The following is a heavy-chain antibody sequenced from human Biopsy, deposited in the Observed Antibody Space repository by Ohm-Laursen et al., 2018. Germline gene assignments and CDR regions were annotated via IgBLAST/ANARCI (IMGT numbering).Heavy chain of an antibody. D-gene: IGHD3-3*01. Sequence: SDTLSLTCSVSGGSIISYYWTWIRQPPGKGLEWIGHVYNGGNTNYNPSLKSRVTISKDTSKNQFSLQVNSLTAADTAVYYCARTPRDSFWSGSYKRGLWFDPWGQGTLVIVSS. CDR2: VYNGGNT. V-gene: IGHV4-59*07. CDR1: GGSIISYY. J-gene: IGHJ5*02. CDR3: ARTPRDSFWSGSYKRGLWFDP.